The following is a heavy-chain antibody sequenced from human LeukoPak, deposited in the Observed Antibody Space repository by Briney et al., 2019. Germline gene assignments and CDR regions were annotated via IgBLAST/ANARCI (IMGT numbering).Heavy chain of an antibody. CDR3: ARDRRCSGGSCAPRPYYYYYGMDV. D-gene: IGHD2-15*01. CDR2: IIPIFGTA. Sequence: ASVKVSCKASGGTFSSYAISWVRQAPGQGLEWMGGIIPIFGTANYAQKFQGRVTITADESTSTAYMELSSLRSEDTAVYYCARDRRCSGGSCAPRPYYYYYGMDVWGQGTTVTVSS. CDR1: GGTFSSYA. J-gene: IGHJ6*02. V-gene: IGHV1-69*13.